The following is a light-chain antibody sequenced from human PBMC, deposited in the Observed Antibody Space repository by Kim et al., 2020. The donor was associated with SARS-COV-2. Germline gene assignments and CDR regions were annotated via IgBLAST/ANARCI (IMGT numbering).Light chain of an antibody. CDR3: QSYDSSNHGV. J-gene: IGLJ2*01. V-gene: IGLV6-57*01. CDR1: SGSIASNY. Sequence: KPVTISCTRSSGSIASNYVQWYQQRPGSSPTTVIYEDNQRPSGVPDRFSGSIDGSSNSASLTISGLKTEDEADYYCQSYDSSNHGVFGGGTKLTVL. CDR2: EDN.